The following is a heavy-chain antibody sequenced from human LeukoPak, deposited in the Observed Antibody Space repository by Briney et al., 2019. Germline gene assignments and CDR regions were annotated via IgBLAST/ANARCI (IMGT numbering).Heavy chain of an antibody. CDR3: ARRIGAKSSSYNDY. J-gene: IGHJ4*02. D-gene: IGHD6-13*01. Sequence: SETLSLTRTVSGGSISSSSYYWGWIRQPPGKGLEWIGSIYYSGSTYYNPSLKSRVTISVDTSKNQFSLKLNSVTAADTAVYYCARRIGAKSSSYNDYWGQGTLVTVSS. V-gene: IGHV4-39*01. CDR2: IYYSGST. CDR1: GGSISSSSYY.